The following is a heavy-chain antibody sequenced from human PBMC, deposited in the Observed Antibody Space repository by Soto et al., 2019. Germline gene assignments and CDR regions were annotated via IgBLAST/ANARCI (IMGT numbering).Heavy chain of an antibody. CDR1: GYTFTIYG. Sequence: GASVKVSCKASGYTFTIYGISWVLQSPLQWLDWMGCVSAYNGNTNYAQKLQGRVTMTTDTSTSTAYMELRSLRSDDTAVYYCARDQVVPAAIPAPRLSWYYYYGLDVWGQGTTVT. J-gene: IGHJ6*02. CDR3: ARDQVVPAAIPAPRLSWYYYYGLDV. V-gene: IGHV1-18*04. D-gene: IGHD2-2*02. CDR2: VSAYNGNT.